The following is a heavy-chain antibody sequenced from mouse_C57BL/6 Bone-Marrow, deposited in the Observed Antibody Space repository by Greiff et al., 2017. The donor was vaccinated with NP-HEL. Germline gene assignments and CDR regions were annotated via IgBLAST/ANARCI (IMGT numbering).Heavy chain of an antibody. CDR1: GYTFTSYG. Sequence: QVQLQQSGAELARPGASVKLSCKASGYTFTSYGISWVKQRTGQGLEWIGEISPRSGNTYYNEKFKGKATLTADKSSSTAYMELRSLTSEDSAVYFCARWELPSFDYWGQGTTLTVSS. J-gene: IGHJ2*01. CDR2: ISPRSGNT. D-gene: IGHD2-1*01. CDR3: ARWELPSFDY. V-gene: IGHV1-81*01.